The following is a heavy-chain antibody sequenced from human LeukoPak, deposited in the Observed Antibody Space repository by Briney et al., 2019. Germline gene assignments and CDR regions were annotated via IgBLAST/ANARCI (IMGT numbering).Heavy chain of an antibody. CDR1: GGTFSSYA. J-gene: IGHJ5*02. V-gene: IGHV1-69*13. Sequence: VASVKVSCKASGGTFSSYAISWVRQAPGQGLEWMGGIIPIFGTANYAQKFQGRVTITADESTSTAYMELSSLRSEDTAVYYCATYRGVIAAAGTDNWFDPWGQGTLVTVSS. CDR2: IIPIFGTA. D-gene: IGHD6-13*01. CDR3: ATYRGVIAAAGTDNWFDP.